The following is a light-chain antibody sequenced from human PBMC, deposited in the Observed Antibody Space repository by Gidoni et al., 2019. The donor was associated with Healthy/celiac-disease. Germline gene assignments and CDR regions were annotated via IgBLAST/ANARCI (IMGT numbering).Light chain of an antibody. Sequence: EIVLTQSPATLSLSPGERATLSCRDSQSVSSYLAWYQQKPGEAPRLLIYDASNRATGLPARFSGSGSGTDFTLTISSLEPEDFAVYYCQQRSNWPPITFGQGTRLESK. CDR3: QQRSNWPPIT. CDR2: DAS. J-gene: IGKJ5*01. CDR1: QSVSSY. V-gene: IGKV3-11*01.